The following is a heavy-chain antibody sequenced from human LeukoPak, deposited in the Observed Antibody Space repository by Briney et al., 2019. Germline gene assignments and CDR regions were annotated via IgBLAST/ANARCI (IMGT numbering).Heavy chain of an antibody. CDR3: ARYKYYDFWSGYSNFDY. V-gene: IGHV4-39*07. CDR2: INHSGST. CDR1: GGSISSSSYY. Sequence: SETLSLTCTVSGGSISSSSYYWGWIRQPPGKGLEWIGEINHSGSTNYNPSLKSRVTISVDTSKNQFSLKLSSVTAADTAVYYCARYKYYDFWSGYSNFDYWGQGTLVTVSS. D-gene: IGHD3-3*01. J-gene: IGHJ4*02.